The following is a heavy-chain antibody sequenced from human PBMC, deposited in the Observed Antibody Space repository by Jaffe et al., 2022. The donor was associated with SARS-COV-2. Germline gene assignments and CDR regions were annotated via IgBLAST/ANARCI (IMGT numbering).Heavy chain of an antibody. CDR2: ISYDGSNK. J-gene: IGHJ6*02. Sequence: QVQLVESGGGVVQPGRSLRLSCAASGFTFSSYAMHWVRQAPGKGLEWVAVISYDGSNKYYADSVKGRFTISRDNSKNTLYLQMNSLRAEDTAVYYCARDLDREALYGMDVWGQGTTVTVSS. CDR3: ARDLDREALYGMDV. CDR1: GFTFSSYA. V-gene: IGHV3-30-3*01.